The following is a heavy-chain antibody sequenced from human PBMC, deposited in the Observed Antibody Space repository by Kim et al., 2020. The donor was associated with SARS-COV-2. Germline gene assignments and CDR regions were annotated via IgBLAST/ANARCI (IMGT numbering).Heavy chain of an antibody. CDR1: GFTFSSYG. D-gene: IGHD1-26*01. Sequence: GGSLRLSCAASGFTFSSYGMHWVRQAPGKGLEWVAVISYDGSNKYYADYVKGRFTISRDNSKNTLYLQMNSLRAEDTAVYYCAKPHSGSYFEPFDYWGQG. CDR3: AKPHSGSYFEPFDY. J-gene: IGHJ4*02. V-gene: IGHV3-30*18. CDR2: ISYDGSNK.